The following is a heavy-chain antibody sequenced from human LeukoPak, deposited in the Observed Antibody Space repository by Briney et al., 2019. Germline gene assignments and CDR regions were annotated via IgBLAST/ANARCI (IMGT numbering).Heavy chain of an antibody. CDR3: AKDNYYDSSGPFDY. D-gene: IGHD3-22*01. CDR2: IKSKIDGGTT. J-gene: IGHJ4*02. CDR1: GFTFSNAW. Sequence: GGSLRLSCAASGFTFSNAWMSWVRQAPGKGLEWVGRIKSKIDGGTTDYAAPVKGRFSISRDDSKSTLYLQMNSLRAEDTAVYYCAKDNYYDSSGPFDYWGQGTLVTVSS. V-gene: IGHV3-15*01.